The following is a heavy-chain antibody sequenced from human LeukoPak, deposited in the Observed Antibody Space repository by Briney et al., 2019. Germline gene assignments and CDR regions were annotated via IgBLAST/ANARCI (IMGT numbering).Heavy chain of an antibody. CDR2: ISNDGVRT. CDR3: AKQKLAVIVSQGFDV. V-gene: IGHV3-23*01. D-gene: IGHD2-15*01. CDR1: GFTFSSYA. J-gene: IGHJ3*01. Sequence: GGSLRLSCQFSGFTFSSYAMIWVRQAPGKGLEWISGISNDGVRTFYADAVKGRFTISRDNSENTLHLQMNSLRVEDTAIYYCAKQKLAVIVSQGFDVWGQGTMVTVSS.